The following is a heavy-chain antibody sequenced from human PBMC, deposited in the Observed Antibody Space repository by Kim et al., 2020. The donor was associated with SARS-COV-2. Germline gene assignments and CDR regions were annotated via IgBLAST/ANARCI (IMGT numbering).Heavy chain of an antibody. CDR1: GFTFSSYS. CDR2: ISSSSSTI. D-gene: IGHD6-13*01. V-gene: IGHV3-48*02. J-gene: IGHJ5*02. Sequence: GGSLRLSCAASGFTFSSYSMNWVRQAPGKGLEWVSYISSSSSTIYYADSVKGRFTISRDNAKNSLYLQMNSLRDEDTAVYYCAREIYSSSWTESNSGWFDPWGQGTLVTVSS. CDR3: AREIYSSSWTESNSGWFDP.